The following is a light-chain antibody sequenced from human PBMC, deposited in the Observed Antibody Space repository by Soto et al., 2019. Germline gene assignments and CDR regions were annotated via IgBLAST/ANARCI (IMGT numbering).Light chain of an antibody. Sequence: DIQMTQSPSTLSASLGDTITITCRASQTISTMLAWYQQKPGKAPKLLIYDASSLESGVPSRFSGSGSGTEFTLTISSLQPDDFATYYCQQYNSYSMYTFGQGTRLEIK. CDR3: QQYNSYSMYT. CDR2: DAS. J-gene: IGKJ5*01. CDR1: QTISTM. V-gene: IGKV1-5*01.